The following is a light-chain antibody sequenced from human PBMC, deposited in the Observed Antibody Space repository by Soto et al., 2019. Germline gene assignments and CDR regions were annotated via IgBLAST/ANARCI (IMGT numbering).Light chain of an antibody. J-gene: IGKJ4*01. CDR2: AAS. Sequence: DIQMTQSPSSLSASVGDRVTITCRASQSISSYLNWYQQKPGKAPKLLIYAASSLQSGVPSRFSGSGSGTDFTLTISSLQPGDFATYYCQQAYSFPLTFGGGTKVDIK. V-gene: IGKV1-39*01. CDR3: QQAYSFPLT. CDR1: QSISSY.